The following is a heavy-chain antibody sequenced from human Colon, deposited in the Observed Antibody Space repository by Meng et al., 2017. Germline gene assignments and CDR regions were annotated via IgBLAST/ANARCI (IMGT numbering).Heavy chain of an antibody. CDR1: GYIFSNYW. J-gene: IGHJ4*02. CDR3: ARRDYSTAPGTLDY. D-gene: IGHD2-21*01. Sequence: ESLKISCKGSGYIFSNYWIGWVRQTPEKGLEWVGNIYPGDSDTRYSPSFQGQVTLSADKSINTAYLQWNTLKASDTAIYYCARRDYSTAPGTLDYWGQGTLVTVSS. V-gene: IGHV5-51*01. CDR2: IYPGDSDT.